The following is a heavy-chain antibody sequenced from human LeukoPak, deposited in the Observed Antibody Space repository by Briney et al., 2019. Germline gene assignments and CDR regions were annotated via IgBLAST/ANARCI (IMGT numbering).Heavy chain of an antibody. V-gene: IGHV3-30*18. CDR3: GKERWGYCSSAGCPLFDS. Sequence: GGSLGLSCEASGFTFSSFGMHWVRQAPGKGLEWVAVISYDGSYKNYADSVLGRFSISRDNPKNTLYLQMNTLSAEDTAVYYCGKERWGYCSSAGCPLFDSWGQGTLITVSS. CDR1: GFTFSSFG. J-gene: IGHJ4*02. D-gene: IGHD2-2*01. CDR2: ISYDGSYK.